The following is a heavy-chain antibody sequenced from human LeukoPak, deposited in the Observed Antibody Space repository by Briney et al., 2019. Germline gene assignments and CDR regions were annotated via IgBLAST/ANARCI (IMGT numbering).Heavy chain of an antibody. CDR3: ARGFTMFY. Sequence: PSETLSLTCTVSGGSISSGGYYWSWIRQPPGKGLEWIGYIYHTGSTYYSPSLKSRVTISVDTSKNQFSLKLNSVTAADTAVYYCARGFTMFYWGQGTLVTVSS. CDR2: IYHTGST. D-gene: IGHD3-10*02. V-gene: IGHV4-30-2*01. CDR1: GGSISSGGYY. J-gene: IGHJ4*02.